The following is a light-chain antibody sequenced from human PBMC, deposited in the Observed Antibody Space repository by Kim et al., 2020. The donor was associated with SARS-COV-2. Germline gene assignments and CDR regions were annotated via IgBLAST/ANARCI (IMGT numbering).Light chain of an antibody. V-gene: IGLV3-1*01. CDR1: KLGDKY. CDR2: QDS. CDR3: QAWDSSTVV. J-gene: IGLJ2*01. Sequence: VSPGKTASITCSGDKLGDKYACWYQQKPGQSPVLAIYQDSKRPSGIPERFSGSNSGNTATLTISGTQAMDEADYYCQAWDSSTVVFGGGTQLTVL.